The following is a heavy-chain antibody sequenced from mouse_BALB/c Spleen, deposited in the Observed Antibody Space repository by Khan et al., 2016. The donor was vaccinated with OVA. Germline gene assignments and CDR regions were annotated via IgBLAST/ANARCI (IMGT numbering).Heavy chain of an antibody. V-gene: IGHV3-2*02. J-gene: IGHJ4*01. D-gene: IGHD2-3*01. CDR2: ISYSGST. CDR3: YGTDGSYFYAMDY. CDR1: GYSITSDYG. Sequence: EVQLVESGPGLVNPSQSLSLTCTVTGYSITSDYGWNWIRQFPGNKLEWMGYISYSGSTSYNPSLKSRISITRDTSKNQFFLQLNSVTTADTATYYCYGTDGSYFYAMDYWGQGTSVTVSS.